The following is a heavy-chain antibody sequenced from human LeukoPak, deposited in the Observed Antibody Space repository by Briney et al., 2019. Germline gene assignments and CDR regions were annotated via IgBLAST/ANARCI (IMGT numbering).Heavy chain of an antibody. J-gene: IGHJ6*04. CDR3: AGNFCSQQQLVMDV. D-gene: IGHD6-13*01. CDR1: GGSMSSSSYY. Sequence: SETLSLTCTVSGGSMSSSSYYWGWIRQPPGKGLEWIGSIYYSGSTYYNPSLKSRVTISVDTSKNQFSLKLSSVTTADTAVYYCAGNFCSQQQLVMDVWGKGTTVTVSS. V-gene: IGHV4-39*01. CDR2: IYYSGST.